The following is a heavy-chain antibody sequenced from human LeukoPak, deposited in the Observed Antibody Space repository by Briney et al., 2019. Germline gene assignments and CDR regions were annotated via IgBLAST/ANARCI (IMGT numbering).Heavy chain of an antibody. CDR3: ATDRLYCTSTSCAFDY. V-gene: IGHV1-18*01. D-gene: IGHD2-2*01. Sequence: ASVKVSCKASGYTFTSYGISWVRQAPGQGLEWMGWISAYNGNTNYAQKFQGRVTMTRDTSTSTAYMELSSLRSEDTAVYYCATDRLYCTSTSCAFDYWGQGTLVTVSS. CDR2: ISAYNGNT. CDR1: GYTFTSYG. J-gene: IGHJ4*02.